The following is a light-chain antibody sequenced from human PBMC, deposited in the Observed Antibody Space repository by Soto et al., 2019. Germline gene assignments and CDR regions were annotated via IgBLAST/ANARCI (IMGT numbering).Light chain of an antibody. V-gene: IGKV3-11*01. CDR2: DVS. CDR1: QSVSSY. CDR3: QQRSDWPPLT. Sequence: EIVLTQSPATLSLSPGERATLSCRASQSVSSYLVWYQQKPGQAPRLLIYDVSNRAPGIPARFSGSGSGTDFTLTISSLEPEDFAVYYCQQRSDWPPLTFGGGTKVEIK. J-gene: IGKJ4*01.